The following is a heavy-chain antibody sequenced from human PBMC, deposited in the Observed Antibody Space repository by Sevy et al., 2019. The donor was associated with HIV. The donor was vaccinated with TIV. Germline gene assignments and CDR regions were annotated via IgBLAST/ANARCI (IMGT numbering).Heavy chain of an antibody. D-gene: IGHD6-25*01. V-gene: IGHV3-48*03. J-gene: IGHJ5*02. CDR3: YSSGGAYDSGFDP. CDR1: GFTFSGYD. Sequence: GGSLRLSCAASGFTFSGYDMNWVRQAPGKGLEWVSKISSSGSTISYADSVKGRFTISRDNAKNSLNLQMNSLRAEDTAVSYCYSSGGAYDSGFDPWGQGTLVTVSS. CDR2: ISSSGSTI.